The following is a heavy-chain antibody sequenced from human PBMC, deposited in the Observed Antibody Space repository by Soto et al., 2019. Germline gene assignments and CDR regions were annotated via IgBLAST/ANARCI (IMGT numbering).Heavy chain of an antibody. CDR2: IHYTGST. D-gene: IGHD3-3*01. J-gene: IGHJ5*02. V-gene: IGHV4-59*08. CDR3: ARQVDFDFWSGYHIRGWFDH. Sequence: SETLSLTCTVSGGSVSGSYWSWIRQSPGKGLEWIGYIHYTGSTVYNPSLQSRVTISVDTTKNQFSLKLSSVTAADTAVYFCARQVDFDFWSGYHIRGWFDHWGQGTPVTVSS. CDR1: GGSVSGSY.